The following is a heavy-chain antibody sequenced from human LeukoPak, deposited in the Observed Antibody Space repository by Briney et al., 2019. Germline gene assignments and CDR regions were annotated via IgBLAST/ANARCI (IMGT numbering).Heavy chain of an antibody. CDR3: ARAKGYSIYYYGMDV. Sequence: PGRSLTLSCAASGFTFSSYAMHWVRQAPGQGLEWVAVISYDGSNKYYADSVKGRFTISRDNSKNTLYLQMTSLRAEDTAVYYCARAKGYSIYYYGMDVWGKGTTVTVSS. J-gene: IGHJ6*04. CDR2: ISYDGSNK. CDR1: GFTFSSYA. D-gene: IGHD1-26*01. V-gene: IGHV3-30*04.